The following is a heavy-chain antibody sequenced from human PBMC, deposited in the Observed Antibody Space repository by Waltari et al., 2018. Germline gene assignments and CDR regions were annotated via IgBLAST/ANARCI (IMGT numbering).Heavy chain of an antibody. CDR1: GGSISSYY. Sequence: QVQLQESGPGLVKPSETLSLTCTVSGGSISSYYWSWIRQPAGKGLEWIGRIYTSGSPNYNPSLKSRVTMSVDTSKNQFSLKLSSVTAADTAVYYCARDEFYYGSGSYYFYYFDYWGQGTLVTVSS. CDR3: ARDEFYYGSGSYYFYYFDY. D-gene: IGHD3-10*01. J-gene: IGHJ4*02. CDR2: IYTSGSP. V-gene: IGHV4-4*07.